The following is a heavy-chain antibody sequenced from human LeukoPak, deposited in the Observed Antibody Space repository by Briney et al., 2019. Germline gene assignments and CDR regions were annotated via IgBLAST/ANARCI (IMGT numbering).Heavy chain of an antibody. V-gene: IGHV3-43*02. D-gene: IGHD6-19*01. CDR2: ISGDGGST. CDR1: GFTVSTSF. Sequence: PGGSLRLSCAASGFTVSTSFMSWVRQAPGKGLEWVSLISGDGGSTFYADSVRGRFTISRDNTRKSLSLQMSSLRSEDTALYYCARESETSGWYDYWGQGTLVTVSS. J-gene: IGHJ4*02. CDR3: ARESETSGWYDY.